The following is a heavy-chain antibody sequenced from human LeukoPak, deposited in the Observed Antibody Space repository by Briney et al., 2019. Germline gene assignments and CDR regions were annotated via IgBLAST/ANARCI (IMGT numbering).Heavy chain of an antibody. V-gene: IGHV4-39*07. CDR1: GTSISSSDYY. CDR3: ARVNSPAAGYEQDYYYYMDV. Sequence: SETLSLTCSVPGTSISSSDYYWAWIRQPAGNGLQFIGRIYKSGTTLYNSSLKSRVSMSVDTSKNQFSLNLFSVTAADTAVYYCARVNSPAAGYEQDYYYYMDVWGKGTTVTISS. CDR2: IYKSGTT. D-gene: IGHD5-12*01. J-gene: IGHJ6*03.